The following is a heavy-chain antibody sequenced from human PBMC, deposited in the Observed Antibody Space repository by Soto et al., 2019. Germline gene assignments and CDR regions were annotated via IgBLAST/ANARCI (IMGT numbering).Heavy chain of an antibody. CDR1: GFTFGDYA. CDR2: IRSKAYGGTT. CDR3: TSFYYDSSGYPLPFDY. Sequence: GGSRRLSCTASGFTFGDYAMSWVRQAPGKGLEWVGFIRSKAYGGTTEYAASVKGRFTISRDDSKSIAYLQMNSLKTEDTAVYYCTSFYYDSSGYPLPFDYWGQGTLVTVSS. J-gene: IGHJ4*02. V-gene: IGHV3-49*04. D-gene: IGHD3-22*01.